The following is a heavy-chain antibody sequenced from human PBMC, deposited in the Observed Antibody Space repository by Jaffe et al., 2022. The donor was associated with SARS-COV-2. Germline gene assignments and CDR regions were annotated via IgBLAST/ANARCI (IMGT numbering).Heavy chain of an antibody. D-gene: IGHD6-6*01. CDR3: ARLMYSQLGQPNYYFDY. Sequence: QLQLQESGPGLVKPSETLSLTCTVSGGSISSSSYYWGWIRQPPGKGLEWIGSIYYSGSTYYNPSLKSRVTISVDTSKNQFSLKLSSVTAADTAVYYCARLMYSQLGQPNYYFDYWGQGTLVTVSS. CDR1: GGSISSSSYY. J-gene: IGHJ4*02. CDR2: IYYSGST. V-gene: IGHV4-39*01.